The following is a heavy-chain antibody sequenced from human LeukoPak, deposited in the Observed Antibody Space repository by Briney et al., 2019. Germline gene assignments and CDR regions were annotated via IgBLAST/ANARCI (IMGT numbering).Heavy chain of an antibody. V-gene: IGHV4-34*01. CDR1: GGSFSGYY. Sequence: SETLSLTCAVYGGSFSGYYWSWIRQPPGKGLEWIGEIYHSGKTNYNPSLKSRVTISIDRSKSQFSLRLSSVTAADTAVFYCARVKSDTSCYDYWGQGTLVTVSS. J-gene: IGHJ4*02. CDR2: IYHSGKT. CDR3: ARVKSDTSCYDY. D-gene: IGHD2-2*01.